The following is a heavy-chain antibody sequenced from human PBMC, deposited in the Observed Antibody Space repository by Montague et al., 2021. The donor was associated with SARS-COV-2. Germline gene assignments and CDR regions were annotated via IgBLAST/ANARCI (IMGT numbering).Heavy chain of an antibody. J-gene: IGHJ6*03. CDR3: ARLRDGVVPSPILGVGPYYSYYYMGV. CDR1: GGSFSGFY. V-gene: IGHV4-34*01. D-gene: IGHD3-10*01. CDR2: INRSGSI. Sequence: SETLSLTCAVSGGSFSGFYWSRVRQSPGEGLEWIGEINRSGSINYNPSLKSRVAILVDASKKQFSLKLTSVAAADTAVYYCARLRDGVVPSPILGVGPYYSYYYMGVWGRGTTVTVSS.